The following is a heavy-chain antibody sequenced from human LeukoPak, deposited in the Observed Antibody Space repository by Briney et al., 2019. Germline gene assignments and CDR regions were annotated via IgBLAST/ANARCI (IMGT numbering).Heavy chain of an antibody. CDR1: GFTFSDYY. J-gene: IGHJ6*02. Sequence: GGSLRLSCAASGFTFSDYYMSWIRQAPGKGLEWVSYISSSGSTIYYADSVKGRFTISRDNAKNSLYLQMNSLRAEDTAVYYCARDRRYLFAGNTATDYYYGMDVWGQGTTVTVSS. V-gene: IGHV3-11*01. CDR3: ARDRRYLFAGNTATDYYYGMDV. D-gene: IGHD5-18*01. CDR2: ISSSGSTI.